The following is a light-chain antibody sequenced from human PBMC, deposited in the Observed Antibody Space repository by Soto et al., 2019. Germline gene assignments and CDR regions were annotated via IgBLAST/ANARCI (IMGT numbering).Light chain of an antibody. CDR3: QQDNSAWT. V-gene: IGKV1-5*03. J-gene: IGKJ1*01. Sequence: DIQMTQSPSTLSASVGDRVTITCRASQSIGSWLAWYQQKPGKAPNLLIYKASSLESGVPSRLSGSGSGTEFTLTISSLQPDDFATYYCQQDNSAWTFGQGTKVEIK. CDR2: KAS. CDR1: QSIGSW.